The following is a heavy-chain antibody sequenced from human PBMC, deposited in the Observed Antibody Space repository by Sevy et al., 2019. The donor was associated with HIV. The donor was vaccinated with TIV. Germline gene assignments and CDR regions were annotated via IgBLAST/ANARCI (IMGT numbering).Heavy chain of an antibody. J-gene: IGHJ4*02. CDR1: GYTFTSYG. D-gene: IGHD1-26*01. V-gene: IGHV1-18*01. CDR3: ARVRSGSYYGGFDY. CDR2: ISAYNGNT. Sequence: ASVKVSCKASGYTFTSYGISWVRQAPGQGLEWMGWISAYNGNTNYAQKLQGRVTMTTDTSTSTAYMELRSLRSDDTAVYYCARVRSGSYYGGFDYWGQGTLVTVSS.